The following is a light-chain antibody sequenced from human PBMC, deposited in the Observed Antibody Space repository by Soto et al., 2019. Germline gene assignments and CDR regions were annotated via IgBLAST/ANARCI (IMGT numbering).Light chain of an antibody. CDR2: EGS. CDR1: SSDVGNYPL. J-gene: IGLJ2*01. Sequence: QSALTQPASVSGSPGQSITISCSGTSSDVGNYPLVSWYQQHPGKVPKLAIYEGSKRPSGVSDRFSGSKSGYTASLTISGLQADDEADYYCSAYAGTRVIFGGGTKLTVL. CDR3: SAYAGTRVI. V-gene: IGLV2-23*01.